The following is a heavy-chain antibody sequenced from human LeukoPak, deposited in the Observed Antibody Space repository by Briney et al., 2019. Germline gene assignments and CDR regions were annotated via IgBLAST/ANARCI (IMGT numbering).Heavy chain of an antibody. CDR3: ARGPRLEWLAYFDY. CDR2: INPNSGGT. Sequence: ASVKDSCKASGYTFTGYYMHWVRQAPGQGLDWMGWINPNSGGTNYAQKFQGKVTMTRHTSISTAYMELSRLRSDDTAVYYCARGPRLEWLAYFDYWGQGTLVTVSS. J-gene: IGHJ4*02. D-gene: IGHD3-3*01. V-gene: IGHV1-2*02. CDR1: GYTFTGYY.